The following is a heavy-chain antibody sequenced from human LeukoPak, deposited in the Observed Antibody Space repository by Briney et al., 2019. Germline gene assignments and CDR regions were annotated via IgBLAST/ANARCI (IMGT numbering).Heavy chain of an antibody. J-gene: IGHJ6*03. D-gene: IGHD3-9*01. CDR2: IFYTGST. CDR3: ARRGVLTGFGGHYYYYYMDV. CDR1: AGSISNNY. V-gene: IGHV4-59*01. Sequence: SETLSLTCTVSAGSISNNYWTWIRQPPGNGLEWIGYIFYTGSTNYNPSLKSRVTISLDTSKNQFSLRLNSVTAADTAVYYCARRGVLTGFGGHYYYYYMDVWGKGTTVTISS.